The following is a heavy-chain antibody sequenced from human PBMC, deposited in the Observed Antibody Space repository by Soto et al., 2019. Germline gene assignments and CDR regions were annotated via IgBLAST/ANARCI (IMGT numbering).Heavy chain of an antibody. J-gene: IGHJ4*02. D-gene: IGHD2-8*01. CDR1: GGSISSGDYS. V-gene: IGHV4-30-2*01. CDR3: ARVRREIDNGGSVDY. CDR2: IYYGGST. Sequence: NPSETLSLTCAVSGGSISSGDYSWNWIRQPPGKGLEWIGYIYYGGSTYYNPSLQSRVTMSVDRSRNQFSLKLNSVTAADTAVYYCARVRREIDNGGSVDYWGKETLLTAAS.